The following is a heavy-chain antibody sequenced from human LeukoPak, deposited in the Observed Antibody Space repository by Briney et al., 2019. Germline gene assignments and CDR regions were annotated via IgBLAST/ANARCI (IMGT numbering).Heavy chain of an antibody. V-gene: IGHV4-61*01. CDR1: GGSISSGSYY. Sequence: NSSQTLSLTCTVSGGSISSGSYYWSWIRQPPGKGLEWIGYIYYSGSTNYNPSLKSRVTISVDTSKNQFSLKLSSVTAADTAVYYCARVRDYDSSGYYSYYFDYWGQGTLVTVSS. D-gene: IGHD3-22*01. CDR2: IYYSGST. J-gene: IGHJ4*02. CDR3: ARVRDYDSSGYYSYYFDY.